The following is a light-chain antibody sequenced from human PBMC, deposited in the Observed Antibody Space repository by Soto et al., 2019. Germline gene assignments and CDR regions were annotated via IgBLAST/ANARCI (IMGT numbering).Light chain of an antibody. CDR1: QTISSW. V-gene: IGKV1-5*03. CDR2: KAS. J-gene: IGKJ1*01. CDR3: QRYNSYSEA. Sequence: DIQITQSPSTLCLSLGERVTINCRASQTISSWLAWYQQKPGKAPKLLIYKASTLKSGVPSRFSGSGSGTEFTLTISSLQPDDFATYYCQRYNSYSEAFGQGTKVDIK.